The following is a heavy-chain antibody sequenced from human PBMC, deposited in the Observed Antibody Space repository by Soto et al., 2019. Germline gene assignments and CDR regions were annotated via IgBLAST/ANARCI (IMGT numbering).Heavy chain of an antibody. Sequence: ESGGGVVQPGRSLRLSCAASGFTFSSYGMHWVRQAPGKGLEWVAVISYDGSNKYYADSVKGRFTISRDNSKNTLYLQMNSLRAEDTAVYYCAKDYYDFWSGLSYYFDYWGQGTLVTVSS. V-gene: IGHV3-30*18. J-gene: IGHJ4*02. D-gene: IGHD3-3*01. CDR2: ISYDGSNK. CDR3: AKDYYDFWSGLSYYFDY. CDR1: GFTFSSYG.